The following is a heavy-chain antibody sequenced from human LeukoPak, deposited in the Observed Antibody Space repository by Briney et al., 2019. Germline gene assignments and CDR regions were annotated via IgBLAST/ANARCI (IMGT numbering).Heavy chain of an antibody. CDR3: AIHRPNSSGYYPFDY. Sequence: SETLSLTRTVSGGSISSSSFDWGWVRQPPGRGLEWIGSISYTGSTFYVPPLKSRLTISVDTSKNHFSLRLTSVTAADTALYYCAIHRPNSSGYYPFDYWGQGTLVTVSS. CDR2: ISYTGST. D-gene: IGHD3-22*01. CDR1: GGSISSSSFD. V-gene: IGHV4-39*01. J-gene: IGHJ4*02.